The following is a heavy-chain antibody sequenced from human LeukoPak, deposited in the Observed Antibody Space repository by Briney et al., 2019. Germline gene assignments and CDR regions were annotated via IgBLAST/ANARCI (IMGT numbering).Heavy chain of an antibody. CDR3: ARHGDGGNVYAFDI. CDR1: GGSIRRSSYY. Sequence: SETLSLTCTVSGGSIRRSSYYWGWTRQPPGKGLEWIGSIYYTGSTYYNPALKSRITMSIDTSKNQFSLKLSSVTAADTAVYYCARHGDGGNVYAFDIWGQGTMVTVSS. D-gene: IGHD4-23*01. CDR2: IYYTGST. J-gene: IGHJ3*02. V-gene: IGHV4-39*01.